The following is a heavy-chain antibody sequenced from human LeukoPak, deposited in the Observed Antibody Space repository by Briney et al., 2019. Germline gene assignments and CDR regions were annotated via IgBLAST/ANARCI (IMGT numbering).Heavy chain of an antibody. CDR2: ITSSSNYI. CDR1: GFTFSSYT. V-gene: IGHV3-21*01. Sequence: PGGSLRLSCAASGFTFSSYTINWVRQAPGKGLEWVSSITSSSNYIYYADSVKGRFTISRDNAKNSLYLQMNSLRAEDTAVYYCARDVPVAGRDGYNWNWFDPWGQGTLVTVSS. D-gene: IGHD5-24*01. CDR3: ARDVPVAGRDGYNWNWFDP. J-gene: IGHJ5*02.